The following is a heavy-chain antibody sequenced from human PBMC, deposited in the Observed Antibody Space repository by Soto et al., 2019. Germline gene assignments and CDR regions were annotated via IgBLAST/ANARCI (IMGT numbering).Heavy chain of an antibody. J-gene: IGHJ3*02. D-gene: IGHD3-16*01. CDR1: GFTFSSYA. Sequence: PVGSLRLSCAASGFTFSSYAMHWVRQSPGKGLEWVAVMWYDGTNKYYGESVKGRFTISRDNSENTLYLQMNSLRVEDTAVYYCARDATFGTKGGSFDIWGHGTLVTVSS. V-gene: IGHV3-33*08. CDR2: MWYDGTNK. CDR3: ARDATFGTKGGSFDI.